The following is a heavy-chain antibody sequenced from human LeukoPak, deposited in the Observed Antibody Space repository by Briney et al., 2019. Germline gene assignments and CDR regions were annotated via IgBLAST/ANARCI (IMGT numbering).Heavy chain of an antibody. Sequence: PGGSLRLSCAASGFTFSSYAMHWVRQAPGKGLEWVAVISYDGSNKYYADSVKGRFTISRDNSKNTLYLQMNSLRAEDTAVYYCARDPVRDGDYVYYYYYGMDVWGQGTTVTVSS. D-gene: IGHD4-17*01. CDR2: ISYDGSNK. V-gene: IGHV3-30-3*01. J-gene: IGHJ6*02. CDR1: GFTFSSYA. CDR3: ARDPVRDGDYVYYYYYGMDV.